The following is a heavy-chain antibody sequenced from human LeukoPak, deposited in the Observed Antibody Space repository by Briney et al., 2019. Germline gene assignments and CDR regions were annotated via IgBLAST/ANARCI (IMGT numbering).Heavy chain of an antibody. CDR2: INSDETGT. CDR1: GFTFSPYW. CDR3: AELGITMIGGV. J-gene: IGHJ6*04. Sequence: PGGSLRLSCAASGFTFSPYWMHWVRQAPGKGLVWVSHINSDETGTTYADSVKGRFTISRDNAKNTLYLQMNSLRAEDTAVYYCAELGITMIGGVWGKGTTVTISS. V-gene: IGHV3-74*01. D-gene: IGHD3-10*02.